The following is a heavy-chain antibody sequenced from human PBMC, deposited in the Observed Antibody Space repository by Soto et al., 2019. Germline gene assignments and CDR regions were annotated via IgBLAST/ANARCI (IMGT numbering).Heavy chain of an antibody. CDR2: IYYSGST. V-gene: IGHV4-31*11. D-gene: IGHD5-12*01. J-gene: IGHJ4*02. CDR1: GGALSRGGYS. Sequence: TLPLPCALSGGALSRGGYSWSWNRQTPGKGLEWIGYIYYSGSTYYNPSLKSRVTISVDTSKNQFSLKLSSVTAADTAVYYCASKKWLRLGYFDYWGQGTLVTVSS. CDR3: ASKKWLRLGYFDY.